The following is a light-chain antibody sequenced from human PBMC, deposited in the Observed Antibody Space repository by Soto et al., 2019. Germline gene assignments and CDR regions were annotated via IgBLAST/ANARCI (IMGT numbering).Light chain of an antibody. J-gene: IGLJ1*01. V-gene: IGLV1-44*01. Sequence: QSVLTQPPSASGTPGQRVTISCSGSSSNIGSNTVNWYQQLPGTAPKLLIFTNNQRPSGVPDRFSGSKSGTSGSLAISGLPSEDEADYYGAAWDDSLNGYVFGAGTKVTVL. CDR3: AAWDDSLNGYV. CDR1: SSNIGSNT. CDR2: TNN.